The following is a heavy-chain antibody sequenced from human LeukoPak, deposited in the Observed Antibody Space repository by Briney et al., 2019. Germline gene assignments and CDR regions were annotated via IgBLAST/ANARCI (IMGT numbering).Heavy chain of an antibody. J-gene: IGHJ6*03. V-gene: IGHV4-39*07. CDR2: IYYSGST. CDR1: GGSISSSSYY. CDR3: ARVQGEAAAGTEVWAVRYYYYYMDV. Sequence: PSETLSLTCTVSGGSISSSSYYWGWIRQPPGKGLEWIGSIYYSGSTYYNPSLKSRVTISVDTSKNQFSLKLSSVTAADTAVYYCARVQGEAAAGTEVWAVRYYYYYMDVWGKGTTVTVSS. D-gene: IGHD6-13*01.